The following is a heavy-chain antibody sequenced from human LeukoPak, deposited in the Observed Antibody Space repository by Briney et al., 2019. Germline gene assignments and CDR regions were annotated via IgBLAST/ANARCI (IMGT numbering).Heavy chain of an antibody. D-gene: IGHD5-12*01. V-gene: IGHV3-48*02. CDR1: GFTFSCYG. Sequence: PGGSLRLSCAASGFTFSCYGMNWVRQAPGKRLEWVSYISSSSDSIYYADSVKGRFTISRDNAENSLYLQMNSLRDEDTAVYYCARAMRSGYDYWGQGTLVTVSS. CDR2: ISSSSDSI. J-gene: IGHJ4*02. CDR3: ARAMRSGYDY.